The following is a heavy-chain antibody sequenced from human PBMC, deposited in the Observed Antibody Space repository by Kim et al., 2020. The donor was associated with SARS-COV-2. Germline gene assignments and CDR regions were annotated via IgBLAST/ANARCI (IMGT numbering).Heavy chain of an antibody. J-gene: IGHJ4*02. D-gene: IGHD3-10*01. Sequence: TDGGTTDYAAPVKGRFTNSRDDSKNTLYLQMNSLKTEDTAVYYCTTGFGNWGQGTLVTVSS. CDR2: TDGGTT. CDR3: TTGFGN. V-gene: IGHV3-15*01.